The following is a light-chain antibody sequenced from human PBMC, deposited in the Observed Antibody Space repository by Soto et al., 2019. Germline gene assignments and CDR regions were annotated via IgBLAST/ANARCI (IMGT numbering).Light chain of an antibody. Sequence: EIVLTQSPGTLSLSPGERATLSCRASQSVSSTYLAWYQQKPGQAPSLLIYGASRRATGIPDRFSGSGSGTDFTRTISRLEPEDFAVYYCQQYERSTTTFGGGTKVEIK. V-gene: IGKV3-20*01. CDR3: QQYERSTTT. J-gene: IGKJ4*01. CDR1: QSVSSTY. CDR2: GAS.